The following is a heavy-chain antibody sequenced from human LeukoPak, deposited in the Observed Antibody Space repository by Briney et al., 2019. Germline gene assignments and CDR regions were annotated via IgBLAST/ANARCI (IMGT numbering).Heavy chain of an antibody. Sequence: ASVKVSCKASGYTFTSYAMHWVRQAPGQRLEWMGWINAGNGNTKYSQKFQGRVTITRVTSASTAYMELSSLRSEDTAVYYCARVSFDYDILTGYSPWGQGTLVTVSS. CDR1: GYTFTSYA. CDR3: ARVSFDYDILTGYSP. V-gene: IGHV1-3*01. D-gene: IGHD3-9*01. J-gene: IGHJ5*02. CDR2: INAGNGNT.